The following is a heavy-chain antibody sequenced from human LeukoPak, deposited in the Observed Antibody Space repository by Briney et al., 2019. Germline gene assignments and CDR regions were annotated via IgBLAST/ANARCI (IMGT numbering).Heavy chain of an antibody. J-gene: IGHJ4*02. Sequence: GGSLRLSCAAYGFTFSSYAMSWVRQAPGKGLEWVSSIIGSGGGTYYADSVKGRFTISRDNSRNTVYLQMNSLRAEDTAVYYCAKVLGLVCLDYWGQGTLVTVSS. CDR2: IIGSGGGT. CDR3: AKVLGLVCLDY. V-gene: IGHV3-23*01. D-gene: IGHD2-2*01. CDR1: GFTFSSYA.